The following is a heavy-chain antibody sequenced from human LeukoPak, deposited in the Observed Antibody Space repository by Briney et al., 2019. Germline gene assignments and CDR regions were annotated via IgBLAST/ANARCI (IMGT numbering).Heavy chain of an antibody. D-gene: IGHD3-22*01. J-gene: IGHJ4*02. V-gene: IGHV1-46*01. CDR3: ARARLHYYDGSGYYFQYYYFDY. Sequence: ASVKVSCKASGYTFASYYMHWVRQAPGQGLEWMGIINPSGGSTSYAQKFQGRVTMTRDMSTSTVYMELSSLRSEDTAVYYCARARLHYYDGSGYYFQYYYFDYWGQGTLVTVSS. CDR1: GYTFASYY. CDR2: INPSGGST.